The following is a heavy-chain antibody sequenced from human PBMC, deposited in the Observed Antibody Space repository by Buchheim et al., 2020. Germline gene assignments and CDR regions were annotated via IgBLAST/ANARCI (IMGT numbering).Heavy chain of an antibody. Sequence: QVRLQQWGAGLLKPSETLSLTCAVFGESFSAYYWSWIRQPPGKGLEWIGYMFYGGNTHYNPSLESRVTISLDASKNQFSLKLSSVAAADTAVYYCARVQGTAPIWGWYFDLWGRGTL. CDR2: MFYGGNT. CDR3: ARVQGTAPIWGWYFDL. J-gene: IGHJ2*01. D-gene: IGHD3-16*01. CDR1: GESFSAYY. V-gene: IGHV4-34*12.